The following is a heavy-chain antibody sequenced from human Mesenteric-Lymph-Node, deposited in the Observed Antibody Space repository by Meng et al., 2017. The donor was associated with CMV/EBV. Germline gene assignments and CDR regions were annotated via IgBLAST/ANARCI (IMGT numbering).Heavy chain of an antibody. Sequence: SETLSLTCTVSGGSISSSSYYWGWIRQPPGKGLEWIGSIYYSGSTSYNPSLKSRVTISVETSTKQVSLRLSSVTAADTAVYYCARGGNNMIFGYYFDYWGQGTLVTVSS. CDR1: GGSISSSSYY. V-gene: IGHV4-39*07. J-gene: IGHJ4*02. CDR2: IYYSGST. CDR3: ARGGNNMIFGYYFDY. D-gene: IGHD3/OR15-3a*01.